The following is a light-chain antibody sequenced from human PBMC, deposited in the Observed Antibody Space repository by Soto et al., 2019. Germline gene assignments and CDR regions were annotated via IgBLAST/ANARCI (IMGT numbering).Light chain of an antibody. J-gene: IGKJ4*01. CDR3: QKYDNAPLT. Sequence: DIQMTQSPSSLSASVGDRVTITCRASQGISRSLAWYQQQPGRVPKLLIYGASTLQSGVPSRFSGSGAGTDFTLTISSLQPEDVATYYCQKYDNAPLTFGGGTKVEIK. CDR2: GAS. V-gene: IGKV1-27*01. CDR1: QGISRS.